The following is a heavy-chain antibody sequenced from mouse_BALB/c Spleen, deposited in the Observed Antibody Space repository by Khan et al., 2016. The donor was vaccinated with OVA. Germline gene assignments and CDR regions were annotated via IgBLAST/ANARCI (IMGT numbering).Heavy chain of an antibody. D-gene: IGHD3-3*01. CDR1: GFSLSRYS. Sequence: QVQLKESGPGLVAPSQSLSITCTVSGFSLSRYSVHWVRQPPGKGLEWLGIIWIGGSADYNSPLKSRLSISKDNSKSQIFLKMNSLQTDGTAMYYCARNRDGESYWYFDVWGAGTTVTVSS. V-gene: IGHV2-6-4*01. J-gene: IGHJ1*01. CDR3: ARNRDGESYWYFDV. CDR2: IWIGGSA.